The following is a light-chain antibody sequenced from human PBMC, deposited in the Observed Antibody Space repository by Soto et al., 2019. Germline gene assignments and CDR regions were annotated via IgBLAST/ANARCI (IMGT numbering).Light chain of an antibody. Sequence: EIVMTQSTATLSVSPGERSTLSCRASQRIRSYLAWYQQKPGQAPRLLIYGASTRATDIPARFSGGGSGTEFTLTINSLQSEDVAVYYCHQVNDWPRGTFGQGTKVEVK. CDR1: QRIRSY. CDR2: GAS. V-gene: IGKV3-15*01. J-gene: IGKJ1*01. CDR3: HQVNDWPRGT.